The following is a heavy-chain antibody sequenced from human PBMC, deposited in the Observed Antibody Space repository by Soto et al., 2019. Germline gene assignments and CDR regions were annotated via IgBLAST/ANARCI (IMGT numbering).Heavy chain of an antibody. CDR3: ARQGSY. J-gene: IGHJ4*01. Sequence: SETLSLTCNVSGVSIIDTSYYWGWIRQPPGKGLEWIGTIYFNGNTFYNPSLKSRLTISVDTSKNQISLRLTSVTAADTAVYYCARQGSYWGHGTLVTV. V-gene: IGHV4-39*01. CDR2: IYFNGNT. CDR1: GVSIIDTSYY.